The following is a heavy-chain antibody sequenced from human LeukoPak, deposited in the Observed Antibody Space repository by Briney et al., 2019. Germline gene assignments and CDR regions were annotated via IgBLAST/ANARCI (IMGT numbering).Heavy chain of an antibody. D-gene: IGHD1-1*01. Sequence: GGSLRLSCAASGFTFSSYGMHWVRQAPGKGLEWVAVISYDGSNKYYADSVKGRFTISRDNSKNTLYLQMNSLRAEDTAVYYCAKETGTRSYYYYGMDVWGQGTTVTVSS. J-gene: IGHJ6*02. CDR3: AKETGTRSYYYYGMDV. CDR1: GFTFSSYG. CDR2: ISYDGSNK. V-gene: IGHV3-30*18.